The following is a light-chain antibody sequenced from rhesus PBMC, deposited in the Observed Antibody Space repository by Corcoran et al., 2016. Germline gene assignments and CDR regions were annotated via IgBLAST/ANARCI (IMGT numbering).Light chain of an antibody. CDR2: AAT. V-gene: IGKV1-28*02. Sequence: DIQMTQSPSSLSASVGDTVTITCRASQDISSFLDWFQPKPGKAPKLLFYAATTLQRGVPSRFSGSGSGTDFPLTISSLQPEDFATYYCQQYKSYPLTFGGGTKVEIK. CDR3: QQYKSYPLT. J-gene: IGKJ4*01. CDR1: QDISSF.